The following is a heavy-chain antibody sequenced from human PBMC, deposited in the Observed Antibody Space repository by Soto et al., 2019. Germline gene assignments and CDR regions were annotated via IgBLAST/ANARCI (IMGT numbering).Heavy chain of an antibody. D-gene: IGHD3-22*01. Sequence: EVQLLESGGGLVQPGGSLRLSCAASGFTFNNYAMSWVRQAPGKGLEWVSSMSASGGTIYYGDSVKGRFTISRDNPKNTLYLQMNSLRAEDTAVYFCARDPDSSGHYSDYWGQGTLVTVSS. CDR3: ARDPDSSGHYSDY. J-gene: IGHJ4*02. CDR2: MSASGGTI. V-gene: IGHV3-23*01. CDR1: GFTFNNYA.